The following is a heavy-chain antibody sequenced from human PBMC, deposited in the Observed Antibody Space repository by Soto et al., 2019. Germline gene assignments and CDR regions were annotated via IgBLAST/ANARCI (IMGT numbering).Heavy chain of an antibody. D-gene: IGHD3-22*01. J-gene: IGHJ3*02. V-gene: IGHV3-23*01. CDR2: ISGRGDKP. CDR1: GFTFNTYA. Sequence: EVQLLESGGGFVQPGGSLRLSCAASGFTFNTYAMSWLRQAPGKGLEWVLGISGRGDKPYFADSVKDRFTISRDNSKNMLSLQMNSLRAEDAGVYYCARGFDTTGYYGFGAFDIWGQGTMVTVSS. CDR3: ARGFDTTGYYGFGAFDI.